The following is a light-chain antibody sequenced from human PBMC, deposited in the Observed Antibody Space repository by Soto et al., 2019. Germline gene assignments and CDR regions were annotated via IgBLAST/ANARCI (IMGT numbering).Light chain of an antibody. J-gene: IGLJ1*01. Sequence: VLTQPAPVSGSPGQSIAPPRPGTSRDVGTYNLVSWYQQHPGKAPKLLISEGGKRPSGVSDRFSGSKSGNTASLTISGLQAEDEADYYCCSFAAGNTYVFGTGTKVTVL. CDR3: CSFAAGNTYV. CDR1: SRDVGTYNL. CDR2: EGG. V-gene: IGLV2-23*01.